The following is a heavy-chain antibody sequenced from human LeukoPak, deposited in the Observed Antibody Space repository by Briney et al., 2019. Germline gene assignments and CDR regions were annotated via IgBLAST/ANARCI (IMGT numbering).Heavy chain of an antibody. Sequence: GGSLRLSCAVSGFTFDDYGMSWVRQAPGKGLEWVPGINWNGDSTGYVDSVKGRFTISRDNAKNSLYLQMNSLRAEDTALFYCARERVTTDNYYYMDVWGKGTTVTVS. CDR2: INWNGDST. V-gene: IGHV3-20*04. CDR3: ARERVTTDNYYYMDV. J-gene: IGHJ6*03. CDR1: GFTFDDYG. D-gene: IGHD1-26*01.